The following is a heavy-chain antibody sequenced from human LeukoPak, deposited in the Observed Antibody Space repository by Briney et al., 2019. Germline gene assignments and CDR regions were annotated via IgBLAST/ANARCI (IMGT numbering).Heavy chain of an antibody. D-gene: IGHD2-2*01. CDR2: ISYDGSNK. V-gene: IGHV3-30*18. CDR1: GFTFSSYG. Sequence: GGSLRLSCAASGFTFSSYGMDWVRKAPGKGLEWVAVISYDGSNKYYADSVKGRFTNSRDNSKNTLYLQMNSLRAEDTAVYYCAKSRGSSSWYQLKKRDWFDPWGQGTLVTVSS. J-gene: IGHJ5*02. CDR3: AKSRGSSSWYQLKKRDWFDP.